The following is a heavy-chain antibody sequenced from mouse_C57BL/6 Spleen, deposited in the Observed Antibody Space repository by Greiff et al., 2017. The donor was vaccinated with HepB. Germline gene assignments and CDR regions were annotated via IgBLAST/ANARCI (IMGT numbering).Heavy chain of an antibody. CDR1: GYTFTSYW. J-gene: IGHJ3*01. V-gene: IGHV1-64*01. Sequence: QVQLQQPGAELVKPGASVKLSCKASGYTFTSYWMHWVKQRPGQGLEWIGMIHPNSGSTNYNEKFKSKATLTVDKSSSTAYMQLSSLTSEDSAVYYCARRGNGSSYFAYWGQGTLVTVSA. CDR3: ARRGNGSSYFAY. D-gene: IGHD1-1*01. CDR2: IHPNSGST.